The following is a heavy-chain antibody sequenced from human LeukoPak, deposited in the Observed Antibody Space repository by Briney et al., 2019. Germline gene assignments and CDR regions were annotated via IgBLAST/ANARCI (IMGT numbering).Heavy chain of an antibody. CDR3: ARDLHGMDV. J-gene: IGHJ6*02. CDR2: TYYRSKCYH. CDR1: GDSVSSNSAA. V-gene: IGHV6-1*01. Sequence: SQTLSLTCAISGDSVSSNSAAWNWIRESPSRGLEWLGRTYYRSKCYHDYALSLKSRITVNPDTSKNQFSLQLNSVTPEDTAIYYCARDLHGMDVWGQGTTVTVSS.